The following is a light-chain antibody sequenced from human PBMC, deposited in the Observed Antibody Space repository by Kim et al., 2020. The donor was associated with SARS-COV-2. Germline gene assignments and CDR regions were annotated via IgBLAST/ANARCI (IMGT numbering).Light chain of an antibody. V-gene: IGLV3-19*01. CDR3: NSRGSNDNVL. CDR1: SLRSYY. CDR2: GKN. J-gene: IGLJ2*01. Sequence: SSELTQDPDVSVALGQTVRITCQGDSLRSYYATWYQQKPGQAPIVVIYGKNNRPSGIPDRFSGSGSGDTASLTITGTQAGDEADYYCNSRGSNDNVLFGG.